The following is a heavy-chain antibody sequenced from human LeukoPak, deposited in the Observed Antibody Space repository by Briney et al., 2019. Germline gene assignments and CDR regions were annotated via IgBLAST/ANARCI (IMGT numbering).Heavy chain of an antibody. D-gene: IGHD2-2*01. J-gene: IGHJ5*02. CDR3: AKQPDAVLPAADWFDP. CDR1: GFTFSNAW. V-gene: IGHV3-15*01. CDR2: LKSKTDGGTT. Sequence: GGSLRLSCAASGFTFSNAWMSWVRQAPGKGLEWVGRLKSKTDGGTTDYAAPVKGRFTVSRDDSKNTLYLQMNSLRAEDTAVYYCAKQPDAVLPAADWFDPWGQGTLVTVSS.